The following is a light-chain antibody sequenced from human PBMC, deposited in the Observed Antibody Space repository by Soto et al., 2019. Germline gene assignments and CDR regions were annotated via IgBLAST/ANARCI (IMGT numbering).Light chain of an antibody. Sequence: DIQLTQSPSFLSASVGDRVTITCRASQGISSYLAWYQQKPGKAPKLLIYAASTLQSGVPSRFSGSGSGTEFTLTISSLQPEDFATYYCQQFRTFGQGTKVDIK. CDR3: QQFRT. J-gene: IGKJ1*01. CDR1: QGISSY. V-gene: IGKV1-9*01. CDR2: AAS.